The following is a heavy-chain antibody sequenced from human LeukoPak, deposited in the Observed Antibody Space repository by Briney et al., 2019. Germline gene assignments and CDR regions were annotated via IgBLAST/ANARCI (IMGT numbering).Heavy chain of an antibody. V-gene: IGHV3-74*01. Sequence: GGSLRLSCAASGFTFSSYEMNWVRQVPGKGLVWVSGINGLGTATYYADSVKGRFTISRDNSKNTASLQMNSLRAEDTAVYYCASVFDSWGQGFLVTVSS. CDR1: GFTFSSYE. J-gene: IGHJ4*02. CDR2: INGLGTAT. CDR3: ASVFDS.